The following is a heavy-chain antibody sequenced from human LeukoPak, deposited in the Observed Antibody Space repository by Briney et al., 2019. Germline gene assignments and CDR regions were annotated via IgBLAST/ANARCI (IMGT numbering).Heavy chain of an antibody. CDR3: ARDRSEYSSGWYNWFDP. Sequence: GASVKVSCKASGYTFTSYGISWVRQAPGQGLEWMGWINAYNGNTNYAQKLQGRVTMTTDTSTSTAYMELRSLRSDDTAVYYCARDRSEYSSGWYNWFDPWGQGTLVTVSS. V-gene: IGHV1-18*01. J-gene: IGHJ5*02. D-gene: IGHD6-19*01. CDR2: INAYNGNT. CDR1: GYTFTSYG.